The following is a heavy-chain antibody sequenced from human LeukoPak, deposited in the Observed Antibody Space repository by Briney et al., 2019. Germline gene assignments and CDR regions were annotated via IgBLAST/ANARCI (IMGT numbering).Heavy chain of an antibody. CDR2: IYYTGST. J-gene: IGHJ6*02. V-gene: IGHV4-59*01. CDR1: GGSISRYY. Sequence: SETLSLTCTVSGGSISRYYWSWTRQPPGKGLEWIGDIYYTGSTNYNPSLKSRVTISVDTSKNQFSLNLTSVTAADTAVYYCASSPYYYYGMDVWGQGTTVTVSS. CDR3: ASSPYYYYGMDV.